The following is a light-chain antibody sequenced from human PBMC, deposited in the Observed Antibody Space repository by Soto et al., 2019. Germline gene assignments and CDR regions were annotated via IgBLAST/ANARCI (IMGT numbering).Light chain of an antibody. CDR2: DAS. V-gene: IGKV1-5*01. CDR3: QQLNSYLLT. Sequence: DIQMTQSPSTLSASIGDRVTITCRASESIRTWLAWYQHKPGKAPKFLIYDASSLESGVPSRFSGSGSGTDFTLTISSLQPEDFATYYCQQLNSYLLTFGGGTKVDI. CDR1: ESIRTW. J-gene: IGKJ4*01.